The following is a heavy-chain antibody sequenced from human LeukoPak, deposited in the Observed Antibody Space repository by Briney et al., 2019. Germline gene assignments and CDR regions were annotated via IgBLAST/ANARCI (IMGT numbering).Heavy chain of an antibody. V-gene: IGHV3-30*02. CDR3: AKGGAQGTYYFDY. CDR2: IWSDGSKK. Sequence: GGSLRLSCAASGFSLSSYGMRWVRQAPGKGLEWVASIWSDGSKKYYADSVKGRFTISRDNSENTLFLQMNSLTVEDTAVCYCAKGGAQGTYYFDYWGQGTLVTVSS. J-gene: IGHJ4*02. D-gene: IGHD1-1*01. CDR1: GFSLSSYG.